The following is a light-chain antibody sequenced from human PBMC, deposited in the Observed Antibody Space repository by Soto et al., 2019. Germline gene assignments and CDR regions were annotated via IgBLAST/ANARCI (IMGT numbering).Light chain of an antibody. J-gene: IGKJ1*01. CDR3: QQCYSSPS. V-gene: IGKV1-39*01. CDR1: QTISSW. Sequence: DIPVDRPAWPQCGSLWARDTNNIRASQTISSWLAWYQQKPGKAPKLLIYAASSLQSGVPSRFSGRGSGTDFTLTISSLQPEDFATYYCQQCYSSPSFGQGTKVDI. CDR2: AAS.